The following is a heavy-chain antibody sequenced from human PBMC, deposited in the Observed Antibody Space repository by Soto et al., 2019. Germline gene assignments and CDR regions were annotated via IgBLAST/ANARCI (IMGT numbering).Heavy chain of an antibody. D-gene: IGHD2-2*01. CDR1: GFTFSSYA. CDR2: ISGSGGST. Sequence: GGSLRLSCAASGFTFSSYAMSWVRQAPGKGLEWVSAISGSGGSTYYADSVKGRFTISRDNSKNMLYLQMNSLRAEDTAVYYCAKVLGYCSSTSCDAFDYWGQGTLVTVSS. CDR3: AKVLGYCSSTSCDAFDY. J-gene: IGHJ4*02. V-gene: IGHV3-23*01.